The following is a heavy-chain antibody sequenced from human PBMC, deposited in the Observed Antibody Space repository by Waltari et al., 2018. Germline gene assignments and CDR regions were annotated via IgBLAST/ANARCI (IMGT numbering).Heavy chain of an antibody. CDR1: GYSFTSYW. J-gene: IGHJ4*02. V-gene: IGHV5-51*01. D-gene: IGHD1-7*01. CDR2: IYPGDSDT. Sequence: EVQLVQSGAEVTTPGESLKLSCKGSGYSFTSYWIGRVRQMPGKGLEWMGIIYPGDSDTRYSPSFQGQVTISADKSISTAYLQWSSLKASDTAMYYCARQEVTGTTGFDYWGQGTLVTVSS. CDR3: ARQEVTGTTGFDY.